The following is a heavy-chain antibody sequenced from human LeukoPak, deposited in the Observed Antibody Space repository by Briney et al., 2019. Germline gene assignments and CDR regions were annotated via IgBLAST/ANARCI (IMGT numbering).Heavy chain of an antibody. CDR3: ARDLIVVVPAAWGWFDP. J-gene: IGHJ5*02. D-gene: IGHD2-2*01. Sequence: SVKVSCKASRGTFSSYAISWVRPAPGQGLEWMGGIIPIFGTANYAQKFQGRVTITADESTSTAYIELSSLRSEDTAVYYCARDLIVVVPAAWGWFDPWGQGTLVTVSS. CDR1: RGTFSSYA. CDR2: IIPIFGTA. V-gene: IGHV1-69*13.